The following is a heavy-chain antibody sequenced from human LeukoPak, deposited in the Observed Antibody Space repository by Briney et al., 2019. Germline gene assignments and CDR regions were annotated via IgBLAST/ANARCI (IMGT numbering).Heavy chain of an antibody. CDR1: GFTFSSYW. CDR2: INSDGSTT. CDR3: ARVPNSSGWYATY. V-gene: IGHV3-74*01. D-gene: IGHD6-19*01. Sequence: GGSLRLSCAASGFTFSSYWMHWVRQAPGKGLLWVSRINSDGSTTSYVDSVKGRFTISRDNAKNTLYLQMNSLRAEDTAVYYCARVPNSSGWYATYWGQGTLVTVSS. J-gene: IGHJ4*02.